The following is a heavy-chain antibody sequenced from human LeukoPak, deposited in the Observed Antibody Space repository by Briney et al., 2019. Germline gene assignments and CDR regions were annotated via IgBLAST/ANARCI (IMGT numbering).Heavy chain of an antibody. V-gene: IGHV3-30*02. CDR3: AKDQNWARPDYFDY. CDR2: IRYDGSNK. D-gene: IGHD7-27*01. Sequence: GGSLRLSCAASGFTFSSYGMHWVRQAPGKGLEWVAFIRYDGSNKYYAGSVKGRFTISRDNSKNTLYLQMNSLRAEDTAVYYCAKDQNWARPDYFDYWGQGTLVTVSS. J-gene: IGHJ4*02. CDR1: GFTFSSYG.